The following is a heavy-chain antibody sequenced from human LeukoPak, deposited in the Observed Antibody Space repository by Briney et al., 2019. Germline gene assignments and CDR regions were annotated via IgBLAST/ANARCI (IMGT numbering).Heavy chain of an antibody. D-gene: IGHD6-19*01. J-gene: IGHJ4*02. Sequence: GGSLRLSCAASGFTFSSYAMSWVRQAPGKGLEWASAISGTGGGTYYADSVKGRFTISRDNSKNTLFLQMNSLRAEDSAVYYCAKDSSGWYYSDHWGQGTLVIVSS. CDR2: ISGTGGGT. CDR3: AKDSSGWYYSDH. CDR1: GFTFSSYA. V-gene: IGHV3-23*01.